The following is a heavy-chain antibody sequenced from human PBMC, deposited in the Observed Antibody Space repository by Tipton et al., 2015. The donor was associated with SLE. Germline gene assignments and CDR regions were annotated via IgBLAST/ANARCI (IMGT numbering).Heavy chain of an antibody. CDR2: IYYSGST. D-gene: IGHD5-12*01. Sequence: TLSLTCTVSGGSISSGGYYWSWIRQHPGKGLEWIGYIYYSGSTYYNPSLKSRVTISVDTSKNQFSLKLSSVTAADTAVYYCARDYSGYVLNYYMDVWGKGTTVTVSS. J-gene: IGHJ6*03. CDR1: GGSISSGGYY. CDR3: ARDYSGYVLNYYMDV. V-gene: IGHV4-31*03.